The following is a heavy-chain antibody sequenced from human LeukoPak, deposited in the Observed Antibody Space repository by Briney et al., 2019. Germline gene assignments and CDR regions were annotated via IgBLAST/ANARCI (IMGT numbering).Heavy chain of an antibody. CDR2: IYYSGGT. V-gene: IGHV4-59*12. Sequence: SETLSLTCTVSGGSISSYYWSWIRQPPGKGLEWIGYIYYSGGTNYNPSLKSRVTISVDRSKNQFSLKLSSVTAADTAVYYCARGGPMVPFDYWGQGTLVTVSS. D-gene: IGHD3-10*01. CDR3: ARGGPMVPFDY. J-gene: IGHJ4*02. CDR1: GGSISSYY.